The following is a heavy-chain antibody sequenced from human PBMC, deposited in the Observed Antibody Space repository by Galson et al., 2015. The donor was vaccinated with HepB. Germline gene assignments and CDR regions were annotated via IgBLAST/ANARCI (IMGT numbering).Heavy chain of an antibody. CDR3: ARERQRPYYYGSGNSPTGY. CDR2: ISAYNGNT. D-gene: IGHD3-10*01. V-gene: IGHV1-18*04. CDR1: GYTFTSYS. Sequence: SVKVSCKASGYTFTSYSISWVRQAPGQGLEWMGWISAYNGNTNYAQKLQGRATMTTDTSISTAYMELSRLRSDDTAVYYCARERQRPYYYGSGNSPTGYWGQGTLVTVSS. J-gene: IGHJ4*02.